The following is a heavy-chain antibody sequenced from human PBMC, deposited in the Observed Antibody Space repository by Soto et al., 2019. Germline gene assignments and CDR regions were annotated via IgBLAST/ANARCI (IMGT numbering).Heavy chain of an antibody. CDR2: ITASGGRT. J-gene: IGHJ5*01. D-gene: IGHD4-17*01. V-gene: IGHV3-23*01. CDR1: GFTFSSYA. Sequence: EVHLLESGGGLVQPGGSLRLSCTDSGFTFSSYAMTWVRQAPGRGLEGVSGITASGGRTFYADSVKGRFTISRDNSRSTLYLQMNSLRAEDTAVYYCAKDTRYADYVRWFDSWGQGTLVTVSS. CDR3: AKDTRYADYVRWFDS.